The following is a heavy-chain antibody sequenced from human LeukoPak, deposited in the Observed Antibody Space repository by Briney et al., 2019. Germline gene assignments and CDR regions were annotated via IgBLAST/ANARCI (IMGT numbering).Heavy chain of an antibody. V-gene: IGHV3-23*01. CDR3: AKSFQYDYGGNRAPLDY. Sequence: GGSLRLSCAASGFTFSSYAMSWVRQAPGKGLEWVSAISGSGGSTYYADSVKGRFPISRDNSKNTLYLQMNSLRAEDTAVYYCAKSFQYDYGGNRAPLDYWGQGTLVTVSS. CDR2: ISGSGGST. CDR1: GFTFSSYA. D-gene: IGHD4-23*01. J-gene: IGHJ4*02.